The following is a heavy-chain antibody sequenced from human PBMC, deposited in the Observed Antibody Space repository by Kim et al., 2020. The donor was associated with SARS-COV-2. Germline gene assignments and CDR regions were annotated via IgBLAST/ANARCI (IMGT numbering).Heavy chain of an antibody. CDR1: GGPVSNSNW. Sequence: SETLSLTCTVTGGPVSNSNWWTWVRQPPGKGLEWIGEVYYGGTTTSNPSLKNRVTMSVDQSKTHFSLNLNSVTAADTAVYFCARGSSNWSPYYFDYWGQGIVVTVSS. CDR2: VYYGGTT. CDR3: ARGSSNWSPYYFDY. J-gene: IGHJ4*02. V-gene: IGHV4-4*02. D-gene: IGHD6-13*01.